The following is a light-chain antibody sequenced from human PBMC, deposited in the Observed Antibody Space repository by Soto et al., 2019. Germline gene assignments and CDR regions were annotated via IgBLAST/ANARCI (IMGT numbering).Light chain of an antibody. Sequence: DLQMTQSPSSLSASVGDRVTITCQASQDINTYLNWYQQKPGKAPKVLIYDASKLETGVPSRFTGGGSGTDFTLTVTSLQPEDIATYFCQHYDNLLLTFGGGTKVEL. CDR3: QHYDNLLLT. CDR1: QDINTY. J-gene: IGKJ4*01. CDR2: DAS. V-gene: IGKV1-33*01.